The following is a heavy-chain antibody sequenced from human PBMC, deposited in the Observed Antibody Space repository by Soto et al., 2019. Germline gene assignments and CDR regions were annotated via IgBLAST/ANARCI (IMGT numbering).Heavy chain of an antibody. D-gene: IGHD2-15*01. CDR3: AKDEVLVVAVARDYYGMDV. CDR2: ISYDGNNK. CDR1: GFTFSSYG. Sequence: QVQLVESGGGVVQPGRSLRLSCAASGFTFSSYGMHWVRQAPGKGLEWVAVISYDGNNKYYADSVKGRFTISRDNSKNTLYLQMNSLRAEDTAGYYCAKDEVLVVAVARDYYGMDVWGQGTTVTVSS. J-gene: IGHJ6*02. V-gene: IGHV3-30*18.